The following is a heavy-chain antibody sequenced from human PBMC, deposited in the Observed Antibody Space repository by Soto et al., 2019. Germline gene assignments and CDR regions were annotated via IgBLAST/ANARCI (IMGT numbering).Heavy chain of an antibody. CDR3: ARAPIAAEPTATSXFDP. CDR2: INHSGST. V-gene: IGHV4-34*01. Sequence: PSETLSLTCAVYGGSFSGYYWSWIRQPPGKGLEWIGEINHSGSTNYNPSLKSRVTISVDTSKNQFSLKLSSVTAADTAVYYCARAPIAAEPTATSXFDPWGQGNLLTVSS. J-gene: IGHJ5*02. CDR1: GGSFSGYY. D-gene: IGHD6-13*01.